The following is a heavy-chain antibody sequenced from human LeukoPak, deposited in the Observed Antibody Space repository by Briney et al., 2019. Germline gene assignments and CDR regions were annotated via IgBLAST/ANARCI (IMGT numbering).Heavy chain of an antibody. D-gene: IGHD3-3*01. V-gene: IGHV3-21*01. CDR2: ISSSSSYI. J-gene: IGHJ6*03. Sequence: GGSLRLSCAASGFTFSSYSMNWVRQAPGKGLEWVSSISSSSSYIYYADSVKGRFTISRDNAKNSLYLQMNSLRAEDTAVYYCARGGPHTIFGVVITNFSYYYMDVWGKGTTVTVSS. CDR3: ARGGPHTIFGVVITNFSYYYMDV. CDR1: GFTFSSYS.